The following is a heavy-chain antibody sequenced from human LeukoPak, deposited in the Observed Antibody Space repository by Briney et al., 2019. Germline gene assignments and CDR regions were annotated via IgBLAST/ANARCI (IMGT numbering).Heavy chain of an antibody. CDR2: IYYSGST. J-gene: IGHJ4*02. CDR3: ARSAYCGADCYYYFDY. V-gene: IGHV4-59*01. D-gene: IGHD2-21*02. CDR1: GGSISSYY. Sequence: SETLSLTCTVSGGSISSYYWSWIRQPPGKGLEWIGYIYYSGSTNYNPSLKSRVTISVDTSKSQFALKLISVTAADTAVYYCARSAYCGADCYYYFDYWGQGILVTVSS.